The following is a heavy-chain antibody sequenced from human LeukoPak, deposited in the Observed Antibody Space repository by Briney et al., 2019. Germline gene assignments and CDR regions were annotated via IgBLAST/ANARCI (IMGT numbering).Heavy chain of an antibody. CDR1: EFTFRSYA. Sequence: GGSLRLSCAASEFTFRSYAMSWVRQAPGKGLEWVSSISSSGGGTYYADSVKGRFTISRDNSKNTLYLQMNSLRAEDTAVYYCAKDGGGTIFGVVITPYYFDCWGQGTLVTVSS. CDR3: AKDGGGTIFGVVITPYYFDC. J-gene: IGHJ4*02. D-gene: IGHD3-3*01. CDR2: ISSSGGGT. V-gene: IGHV3-23*01.